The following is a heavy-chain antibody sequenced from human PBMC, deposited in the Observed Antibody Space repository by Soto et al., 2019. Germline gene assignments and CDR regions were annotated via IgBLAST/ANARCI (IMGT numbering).Heavy chain of an antibody. J-gene: IGHJ6*02. CDR3: ARGYYGSGSYPAYYYYYGMDV. D-gene: IGHD3-10*01. CDR2: INPNSGGT. Sequence: GASVKVSCKASGYTFTSYYMHWVRQAPGQGLEWMGWINPNSGGTNYAQKFQGWVTMTRDTSISTAYMELSRLRSDDTAVYYCARGYYGSGSYPAYYYYYGMDVWGQGTTVTVSS. CDR1: GYTFTSYY. V-gene: IGHV1-2*04.